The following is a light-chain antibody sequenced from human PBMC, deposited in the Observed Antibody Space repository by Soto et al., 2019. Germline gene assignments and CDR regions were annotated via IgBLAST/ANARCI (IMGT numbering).Light chain of an antibody. V-gene: IGLV6-57*01. Sequence: NFMLTQPHSVSESPGKTVTISCTRSSGSIASNYVQWYQQRPGSSPTTMIYEDNQRPSGVPDRFSGSIDTSSNSASLTISGLKTDDEADYYCQSYDRGLWVFGGGTKVTVL. CDR3: QSYDRGLWV. J-gene: IGLJ3*02. CDR2: EDN. CDR1: SGSIASNY.